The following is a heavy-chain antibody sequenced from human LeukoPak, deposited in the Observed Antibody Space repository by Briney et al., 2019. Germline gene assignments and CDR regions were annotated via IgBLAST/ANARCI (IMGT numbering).Heavy chain of an antibody. CDR3: ARADYGDNDDYGMDV. V-gene: IGHV3-21*01. D-gene: IGHD4-17*01. J-gene: IGHJ6*02. CDR2: ISSSSSYI. CDR1: GFTFSSYA. Sequence: PEGSLRLSCAASGFTFSSYAMSWVRQAPGKGLEWVSSISSSSSYIYYADSVKGRFTISRDNAKNSLYLQMNSLRAEDTAVYYCARADYGDNDDYGMDVWGQGTTVTVSS.